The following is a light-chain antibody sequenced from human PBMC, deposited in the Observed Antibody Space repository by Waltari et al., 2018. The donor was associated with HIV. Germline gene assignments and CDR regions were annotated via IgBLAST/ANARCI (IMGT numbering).Light chain of an antibody. V-gene: IGKV1-16*01. CDR2: GAS. CDR3: QQYHTFPRT. CDR1: QSVRSS. J-gene: IGKJ1*01. Sequence: DIQITQSPPSLSASVGERITISCRASQSVRSSVAWFQQRPGTAPKSLVYGASNLQSEIPSRFSASGSGTEFTLTISRLQPEDFATYFCQQYHTFPRTFGHGTTVDMK.